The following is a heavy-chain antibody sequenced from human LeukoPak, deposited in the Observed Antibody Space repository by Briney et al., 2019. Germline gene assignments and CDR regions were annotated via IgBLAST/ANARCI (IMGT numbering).Heavy chain of an antibody. CDR2: ISSSSSYI. CDR1: GFTFSSYS. Sequence: GGSLRLSCAASGFTFSSYSMNWVRQAPGMGLEWVSSISSSSSYIYYADSVKGRFTISRDNAKNSLYLQMNSLRAEDTAVYYCARVLRSTNWFDPWGQGTLVTVSS. J-gene: IGHJ5*02. V-gene: IGHV3-21*01. D-gene: IGHD2/OR15-2a*01. CDR3: ARVLRSTNWFDP.